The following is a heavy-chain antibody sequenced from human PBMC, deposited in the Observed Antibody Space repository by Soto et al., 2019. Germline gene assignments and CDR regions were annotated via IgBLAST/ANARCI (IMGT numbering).Heavy chain of an antibody. CDR1: GGSISSYY. J-gene: IGHJ6*04. V-gene: IGHV4-59*08. CDR2: IYYSGST. Sequence: SETLSLTCTVSGGSISSYYWSWIRQPPGKGLEWIGYIYYSGSTNYNPSLKSRVTISVDTSKNQFSLKLSSVTAADTAVYYCARSRSGSYYNLGPIRVDVWGKGTTVTVSS. CDR3: ARSRSGSYYNLGPIRVDV. D-gene: IGHD3-10*01.